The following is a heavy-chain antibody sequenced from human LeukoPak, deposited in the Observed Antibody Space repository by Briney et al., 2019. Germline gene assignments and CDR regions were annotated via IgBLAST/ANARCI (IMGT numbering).Heavy chain of an antibody. V-gene: IGHV4-59*01. D-gene: IGHD2-2*01. CDR1: GGSISSYY. J-gene: IGHJ5*02. CDR2: IYYSGST. CDR3: ARSVVVVPAAREVLDPWFDP. Sequence: SETLSLTCTVSGGSISSYYWSWIRQPPGKGLEWIGYIYYSGSTNYNPSLKSRVTISVDTSKNQFSLRLSSVTAADTAVYYCARSVVVVPAAREVLDPWFDPWGQGTLVTVSS.